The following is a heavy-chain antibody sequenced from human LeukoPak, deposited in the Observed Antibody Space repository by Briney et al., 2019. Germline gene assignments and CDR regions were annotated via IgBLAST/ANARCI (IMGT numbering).Heavy chain of an antibody. CDR1: GFTFSSYS. CDR3: ASDPEVIGGASDYYYGMDV. Sequence: PGGSLRLSCAASGFTFSSYSMNWVRQAPGKGLEWVSSISSSSSYIYYADSVKGRFTISRDNAKNSLYLQMNSLRAEDTAVYYCASDPEVIGGASDYYYGMDVWGKGTTVTVSS. CDR2: ISSSSSYI. D-gene: IGHD3-16*01. V-gene: IGHV3-21*01. J-gene: IGHJ6*04.